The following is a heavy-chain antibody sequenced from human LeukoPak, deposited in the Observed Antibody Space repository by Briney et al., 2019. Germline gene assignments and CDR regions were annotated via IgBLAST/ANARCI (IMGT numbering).Heavy chain of an antibody. CDR3: ARGPGDYDILTGYYYYYGMDV. V-gene: IGHV1-69*13. CDR2: IIPIFGTA. J-gene: IGHJ6*02. D-gene: IGHD3-9*01. CDR1: GGTFSSYA. Sequence: ASVKVSCKASGGTFSSYAISWVRQAPGQGLEWMGGIIPIFGTANYAQKFQGRVTITADESTSTAYMELSSLRSEDTAVYYCARGPGDYDILTGYYYYYGMDVWGQGTTVTVSS.